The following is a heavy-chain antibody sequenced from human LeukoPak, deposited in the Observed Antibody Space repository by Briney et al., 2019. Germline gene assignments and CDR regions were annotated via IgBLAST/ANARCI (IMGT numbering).Heavy chain of an antibody. CDR1: GYSISSGYY. D-gene: IGHD4-17*01. V-gene: IGHV4-38-2*02. Sequence: SETLSLTCTVSGYSISSGYYWSWIRQPPGKGLEWIGYIYHSGSTYYNPSLKSRVTISVGRSKNQFSPKLSSVTAADTAVYYCARVTRDPRAVDYWGQGTLVTVSS. CDR3: ARVTRDPRAVDY. CDR2: IYHSGST. J-gene: IGHJ4*02.